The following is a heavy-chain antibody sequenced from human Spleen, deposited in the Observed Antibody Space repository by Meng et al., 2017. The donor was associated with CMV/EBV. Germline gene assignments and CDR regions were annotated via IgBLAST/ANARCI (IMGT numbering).Heavy chain of an antibody. V-gene: IGHV3-74*01. CDR2: IDGGGSSI. Sequence: GGSLRLSCAASGFTFSGFWMHWVRQTPGKGLVWVSRIDGGGSSIAFADSVQGRFTISRDNAKNTLYLQMNSLRAEDTAVYYCARDGPGSGTSSWYTSHWGQGTLVTVSS. CDR1: GFTFSGFW. D-gene: IGHD6-13*01. CDR3: ARDGPGSGTSSWYTSH. J-gene: IGHJ4*02.